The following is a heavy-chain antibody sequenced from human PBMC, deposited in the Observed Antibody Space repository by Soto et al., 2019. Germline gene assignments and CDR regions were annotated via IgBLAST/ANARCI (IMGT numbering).Heavy chain of an antibody. CDR2: ISYDGSNK. CDR1: GFTFSSYA. Sequence: QVQLVESGGGVVQPGRSLRLSCAASGFTFSSYAMHWVRQAPGKGLEWVAVISYDGSNKYYADSVKGRFTISRDNSKNTLYLQMNSLRAENTAVYYCAREAPIAAAGSYYYGMDVWGQGTTVTVS. CDR3: AREAPIAAAGSYYYGMDV. D-gene: IGHD6-13*01. J-gene: IGHJ6*02. V-gene: IGHV3-30*14.